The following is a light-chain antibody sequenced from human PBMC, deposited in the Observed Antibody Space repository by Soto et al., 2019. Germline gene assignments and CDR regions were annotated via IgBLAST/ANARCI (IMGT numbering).Light chain of an antibody. CDR2: GVS. J-gene: IGLJ3*02. CDR1: KNDIGSSDY. V-gene: IGLV2-14*01. CDR3: RSSTSSNTLV. Sequence: QAALTQPASVSASPGQSITISCTGGKNDIGSSDYVSWYQQHPGKAPKLIIYGVSNRPSGTSDRFSGSKSGNTASLTISGLQADDEADYYCRSSTSSNTLVFGGGTKVTVL.